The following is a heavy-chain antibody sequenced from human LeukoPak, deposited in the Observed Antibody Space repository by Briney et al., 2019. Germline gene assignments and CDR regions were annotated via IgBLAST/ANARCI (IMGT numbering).Heavy chain of an antibody. CDR2: ISYDGSNK. CDR3: ARDQLDDSSGYSLTLDY. D-gene: IGHD3-22*01. V-gene: IGHV3-30*04. Sequence: GGSLRLSCAASGFIFSRYAMSWVRQAPGKGLEWVAVISYDGSNKYYADSVKGRFTISRDNSKNTLYLQMNSLRAEDTAVYYCARDQLDDSSGYSLTLDYWGQGTLVTVSS. J-gene: IGHJ4*02. CDR1: GFIFSRYA.